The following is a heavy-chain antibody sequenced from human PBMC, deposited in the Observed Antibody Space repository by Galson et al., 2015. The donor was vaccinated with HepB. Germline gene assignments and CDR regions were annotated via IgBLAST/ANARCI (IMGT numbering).Heavy chain of an antibody. CDR2: IKEDGSEK. V-gene: IGHV3-7*01. J-gene: IGHJ3*02. D-gene: IGHD3-10*01. CDR3: ARDRVVVTMVRGVIWNAFDI. Sequence: SLRLSCAASGFTFSTYWMSWVRQAPGKGLERVANIKEDGSEKYYVDSVKGRFTISRDNSRNTLYLQMNSLRAEDTAVYYCARDRVVVTMVRGVIWNAFDIWGQGTMVTVSS. CDR1: GFTFSTYW.